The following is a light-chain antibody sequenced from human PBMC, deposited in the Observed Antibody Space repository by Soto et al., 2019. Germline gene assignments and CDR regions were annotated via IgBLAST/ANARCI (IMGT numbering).Light chain of an antibody. Sequence: IHLTLSPSSLSAPEQDRVTIMCRASQSISNWLAWYQQKPGTAPKVLIYHASNLQSGVTSRFSGSGSGTEFTLTIIGLQPDDFASYYCQQYNSYSFGQGTKVDIK. CDR2: HAS. V-gene: IGKV1-5*02. CDR3: QQYNSYS. J-gene: IGKJ1*01. CDR1: QSISNW.